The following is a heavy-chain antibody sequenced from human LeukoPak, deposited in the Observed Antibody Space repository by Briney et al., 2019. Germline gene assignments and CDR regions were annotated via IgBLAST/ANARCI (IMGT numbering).Heavy chain of an antibody. CDR2: INPNSGGT. Sequence: ASVKVSCKASGYTFTGYYMHWVRQAPGQGLEWMGRINPNSGGTNYAQKFQGRVTMTRDTSISTAYMELSRLRSDDTAVYYCARDAVYSSGSNWFDPWGQGTLVTVSS. J-gene: IGHJ5*02. CDR3: ARDAVYSSGSNWFDP. V-gene: IGHV1-2*02. CDR1: GYTFTGYY. D-gene: IGHD6-19*01.